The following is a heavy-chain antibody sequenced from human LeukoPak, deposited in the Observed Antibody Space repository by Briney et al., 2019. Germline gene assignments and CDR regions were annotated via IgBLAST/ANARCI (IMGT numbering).Heavy chain of an antibody. CDR1: GGSICNYY. D-gene: IGHD6-6*01. CDR2: IYYSGST. V-gene: IGHV4-59*01. CDR3: ARQQLGVLDY. Sequence: SETLSLTCTVSGGSICNYYWSWIRKPPGKGMEWIGYIYYSGSTNYNPSLKSRVTISVDTSKNQFSLKLSSVTAADTAVYYCARQQLGVLDYWGQGTLVTVSS. J-gene: IGHJ4*02.